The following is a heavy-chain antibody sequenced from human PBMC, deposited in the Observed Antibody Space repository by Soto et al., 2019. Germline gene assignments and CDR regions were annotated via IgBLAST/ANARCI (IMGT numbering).Heavy chain of an antibody. Sequence: ASVKVSCKASGYTFTSYGISWVRQAPGQGLEWMGWISAYNGNTKYAQKLQGRVTITRDTSTSTAYMELSSLRSDDTAVYYCAREEDLRFGFDAFDIWGQGTMVTVSS. CDR2: ISAYNGNT. CDR3: AREEDLRFGFDAFDI. CDR1: GYTFTSYG. J-gene: IGHJ3*02. D-gene: IGHD3-10*01. V-gene: IGHV1-18*01.